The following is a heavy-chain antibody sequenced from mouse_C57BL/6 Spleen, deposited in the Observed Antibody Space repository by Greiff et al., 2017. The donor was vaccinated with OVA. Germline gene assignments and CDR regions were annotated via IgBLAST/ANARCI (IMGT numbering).Heavy chain of an antibody. CDR2: INPNNGGT. CDR1: GYTFTDYY. J-gene: IGHJ4*01. Sequence: EVQLQQSGPELVKPGASVKISCKASGYTFTDYYMNWVKQSHGKSLEWIGDINPNNGGTSYNQKFKGKATLTVDKSSSTAYMELRSLTSEDSADYYSARSHYAMDYWGQGTSVTVSS. CDR3: ARSHYAMDY. V-gene: IGHV1-26*01.